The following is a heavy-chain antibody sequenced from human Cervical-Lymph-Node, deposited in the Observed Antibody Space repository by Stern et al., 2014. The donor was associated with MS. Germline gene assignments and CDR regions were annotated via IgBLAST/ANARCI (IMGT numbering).Heavy chain of an antibody. D-gene: IGHD5-24*01. CDR1: GYTFTNYG. J-gene: IGHJ4*02. V-gene: IGHV1-18*01. Sequence: QLVQSGTEVKKPGASLIVSCKASGYTFTNYGLSWVRQAPGQGLEWLGWISADSGSTKYTQTLRDRLTLTRDTSTGTAYMDLRTLRAEDTAVYYCARDKMHAFDSWGQGTPVSVSS. CDR3: ARDKMHAFDS. CDR2: ISADSGST.